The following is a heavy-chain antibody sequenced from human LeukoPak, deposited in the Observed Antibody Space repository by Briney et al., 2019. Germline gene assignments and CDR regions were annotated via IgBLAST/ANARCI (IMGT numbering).Heavy chain of an antibody. V-gene: IGHV3-33*06. Sequence: PGRSLRLSCAASGFTFSSYGMRWVRQAPGKGLEWVAVIWYDGSNKYYADSVKGRFTISRDNSKNTLYLQMNSLRAEDTAVYYCAKDRGYSSSWYGLDYWGQGTLVTVSS. CDR2: IWYDGSNK. D-gene: IGHD6-13*01. CDR1: GFTFSSYG. CDR3: AKDRGYSSSWYGLDY. J-gene: IGHJ4*02.